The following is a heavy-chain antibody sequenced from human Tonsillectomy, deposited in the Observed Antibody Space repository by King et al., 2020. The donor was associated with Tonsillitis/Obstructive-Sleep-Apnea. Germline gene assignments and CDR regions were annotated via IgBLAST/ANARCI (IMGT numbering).Heavy chain of an antibody. D-gene: IGHD3-3*01. CDR1: GFTFSNAW. Sequence: VQLVESGGGLVKPGGSLRLSCAASGFTFSNAWMSWVRQAPGKGLEWVGRIKSKTDGGTTDYAAPLKGRFTISRDDSKNTLYLQMNSLKTEDTAVYYCSGRITIFGVGFDYWGQGTLVTVSS. V-gene: IGHV3-15*01. J-gene: IGHJ4*02. CDR2: IKSKTDGGTT. CDR3: SGRITIFGVGFDY.